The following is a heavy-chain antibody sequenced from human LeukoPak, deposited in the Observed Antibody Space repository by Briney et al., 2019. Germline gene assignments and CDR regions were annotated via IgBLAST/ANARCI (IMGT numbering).Heavy chain of an antibody. J-gene: IGHJ3*02. CDR1: GFTFSSYW. CDR2: INSDGSST. V-gene: IGHV3-74*01. Sequence: PGGSLRLSCAASGFTFSSYWMHWVRHAPGKGLVWVSRINSDGSSTSYADSVKGRFTISRDNGKNSLYLQMNSLTAEDTAVYYCARDPFAAMIIGGDIWGQGTMVTVSS. CDR3: ARDPFAAMIIGGDI. D-gene: IGHD3-22*01.